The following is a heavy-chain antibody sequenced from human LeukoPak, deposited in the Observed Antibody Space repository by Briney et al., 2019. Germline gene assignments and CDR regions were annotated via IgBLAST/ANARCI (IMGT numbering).Heavy chain of an antibody. CDR3: ANDNAYGSNYYYYYYRDV. Sequence: GSLRLSCAASGFTFNTYGMHWVRQAPGRGLEWVALIRYDGSEKYYADSVKGRFTISRDNSRSTLFLQMNSLRADDTAVYYCANDNAYGSNYYYYYYRDVWGKGTTVTVSS. CDR2: IRYDGSEK. D-gene: IGHD2-15*01. J-gene: IGHJ6*03. CDR1: GFTFNTYG. V-gene: IGHV3-30*02.